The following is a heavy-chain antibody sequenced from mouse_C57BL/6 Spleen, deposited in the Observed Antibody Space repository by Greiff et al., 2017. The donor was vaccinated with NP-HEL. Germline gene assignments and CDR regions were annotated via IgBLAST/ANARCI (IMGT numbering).Heavy chain of an antibody. CDR2: IYPRSGNT. V-gene: IGHV1-81*01. Sequence: QVQLQQSGAELARPGASVKLSCKASGYTFTSYGISWVKQRTGQGLEWIGEIYPRSGNTYYNEKFKGKATLTADKSSSTAYMELRSLTSEDSAVYFCARSRYDYGPFAYWGQGTLGTVSA. CDR3: ARSRYDYGPFAY. J-gene: IGHJ3*01. D-gene: IGHD2-4*01. CDR1: GYTFTSYG.